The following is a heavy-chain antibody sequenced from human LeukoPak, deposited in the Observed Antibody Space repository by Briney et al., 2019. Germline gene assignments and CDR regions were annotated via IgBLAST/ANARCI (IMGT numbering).Heavy chain of an antibody. J-gene: IGHJ4*02. CDR2: IWYDGSNK. V-gene: IGHV3-33*01. CDR3: ARPGIAVAGSFDY. CDR1: GFTFSSYG. Sequence: GGSLRLSCAASGFTFSSYGMHGVRQAPGKGLEWVAVIWYDGSNKYYADSVKGRFTISRDNSKNTLYLQMNSLRAEDTAVYYCARPGIAVAGSFDYWGQGTLVTVSS. D-gene: IGHD6-19*01.